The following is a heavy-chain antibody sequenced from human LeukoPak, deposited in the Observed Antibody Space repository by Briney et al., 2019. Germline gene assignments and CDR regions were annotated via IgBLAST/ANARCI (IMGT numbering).Heavy chain of an antibody. CDR3: AREDTSAWYCSSTSCYADYYYMDV. CDR1: GGSISSYY. D-gene: IGHD2-2*01. J-gene: IGHJ6*03. Sequence: SETLSLTCTVSGGSISSYYWGWIRQPAGKGLEWIGRIYTSGSTNYNPSLKSRVTMSVDTSKNQFSLKLSSVTAADTAVYYCAREDTSAWYCSSTSCYADYYYMDVWGKGTTVTVSS. V-gene: IGHV4-4*07. CDR2: IYTSGST.